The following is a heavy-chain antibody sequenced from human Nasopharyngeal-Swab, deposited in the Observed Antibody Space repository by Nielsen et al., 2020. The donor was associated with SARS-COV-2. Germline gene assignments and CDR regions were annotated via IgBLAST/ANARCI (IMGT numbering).Heavy chain of an antibody. J-gene: IGHJ4*02. D-gene: IGHD2-2*01. CDR1: GFTFTNYY. Sequence: ASVKVSGKASGFTFTNYYIHWVRKAPGQGLEWMAIINPSGGSPTYAQRFQGRVTMTWDTSTGTVYMEISSLRFDDTAVYYCARDPMMCRSTSCAFDHWGQGTLVTVSS. CDR2: INPSGGSP. CDR3: ARDPMMCRSTSCAFDH. V-gene: IGHV1-46*01.